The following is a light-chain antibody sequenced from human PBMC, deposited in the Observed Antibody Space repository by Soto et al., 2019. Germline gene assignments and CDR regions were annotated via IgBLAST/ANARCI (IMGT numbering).Light chain of an antibody. Sequence: DIQMTQSPSSLSASVGDRVTITCQASQDISNYLNWYQQKPGKAPKLLIYDASNLETGVPSRFSGSGSGIDFTLTISSPQPEEIATDYWQQYDNLPPTFGGGTKVEIK. CDR2: DAS. V-gene: IGKV1-33*01. CDR1: QDISNY. J-gene: IGKJ4*01. CDR3: QQYDNLPPT.